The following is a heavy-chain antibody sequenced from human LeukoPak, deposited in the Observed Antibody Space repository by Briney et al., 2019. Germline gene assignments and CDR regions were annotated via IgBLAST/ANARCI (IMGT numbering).Heavy chain of an antibody. Sequence: ASVKVSCKASGYTFTGYYMHWVRQDPGQGLEWMGWINHNRGGTNFAQKFRGRVTMTRDTSISTAFMELSRLTSDDTAVYYCARLWNTGYIIYFDCWGQGALVTVSS. D-gene: IGHD5-12*01. CDR2: INHNRGGT. J-gene: IGHJ4*02. V-gene: IGHV1-2*02. CDR3: ARLWNTGYIIYFDC. CDR1: GYTFTGYY.